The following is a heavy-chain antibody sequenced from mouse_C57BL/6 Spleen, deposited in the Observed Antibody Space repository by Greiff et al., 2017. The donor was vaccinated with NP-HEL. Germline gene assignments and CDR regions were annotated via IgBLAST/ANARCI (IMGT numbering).Heavy chain of an antibody. D-gene: IGHD1-1*01. Sequence: EVQVVESGGGLVKPGGSLKLSCAASGFTFSSYAMSWVRQTPEKRLEWVATISDGGSYTYYPDNVKGRFTISRDNAKNNLNMQMSKLRSEDTAMYYFARDCITTVVGAMDYWGQGTSVTVSS. CDR2: ISDGGSYT. J-gene: IGHJ4*01. V-gene: IGHV5-4*01. CDR3: ARDCITTVVGAMDY. CDR1: GFTFSSYA.